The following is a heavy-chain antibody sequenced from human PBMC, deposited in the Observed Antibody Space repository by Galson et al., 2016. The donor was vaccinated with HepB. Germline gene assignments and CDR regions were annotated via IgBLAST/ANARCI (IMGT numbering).Heavy chain of an antibody. J-gene: IGHJ5*02. CDR3: ARGLRYSTSCQFDP. V-gene: IGHV4-61*08. D-gene: IGHD6-13*01. Sequence: SETLSLTCTVSSGSVSSGGYYWSWIRQPPGKGLEWIGYIHNSGSTNYNPSLKSRVTMSVDMSKNQFSLNLRSVTAADTAVYYCARGLRYSTSCQFDPWGQGTLVTVSS. CDR1: SGSVSSGGYY. CDR2: IHNSGST.